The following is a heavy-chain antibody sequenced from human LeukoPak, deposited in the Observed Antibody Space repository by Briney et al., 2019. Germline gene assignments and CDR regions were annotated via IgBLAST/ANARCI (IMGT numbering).Heavy chain of an antibody. V-gene: IGHV3-9*01. J-gene: IGHJ4*02. CDR3: ARAQNSGSYPDY. D-gene: IGHD1-26*01. CDR2: ISWNSGSI. CDR1: GFTFDDYA. Sequence: GRSLRLSCAASGFTFDDYAMHWVRQAPGKGLEWVSGISWNSGSIGYADSVKGRFTISRDNAKNSLYLQMNSLRAEDTAVYYCARAQNSGSYPDYWGQGTLVTVSS.